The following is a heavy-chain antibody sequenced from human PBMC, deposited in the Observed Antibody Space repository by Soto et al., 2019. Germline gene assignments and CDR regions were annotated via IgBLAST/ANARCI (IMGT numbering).Heavy chain of an antibody. CDR1: GFTFSNYY. D-gene: IGHD3-10*01. V-gene: IGHV3-7*05. CDR2: INQDGSEK. Sequence: EVQLVESGGGLVQPGGSLKLSCVASGFTFSNYYMSWVRQAPGKGLEWVASINQDGSEKNYVDSVKGRFSISRDNAENSISVEMNSLRVEDTAVYYCAKDGDGVAFPFVYWGQGALVTVST. J-gene: IGHJ4*02. CDR3: AKDGDGVAFPFVY.